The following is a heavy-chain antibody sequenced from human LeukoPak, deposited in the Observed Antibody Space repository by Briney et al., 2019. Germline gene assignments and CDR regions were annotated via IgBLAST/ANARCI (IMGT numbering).Heavy chain of an antibody. CDR2: ISGSGGST. J-gene: IGHJ4*02. CDR3: AKDSVVGELLLPLDY. D-gene: IGHD3-10*01. V-gene: IGHV3-23*01. CDR1: GLTFSSYA. Sequence: GGSLRLSCAASGLTFSSYAMGWVRQAPGKGLEWVSSISGSGGSTYYAASVKGRFTISRDNSKNTLYLQMNSLRAEDTAVYYCAKDSVVGELLLPLDYWGQGTLVTVSS.